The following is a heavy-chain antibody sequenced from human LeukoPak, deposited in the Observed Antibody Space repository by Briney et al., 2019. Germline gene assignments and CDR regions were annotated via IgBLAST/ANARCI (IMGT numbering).Heavy chain of an antibody. CDR1: GYSFTSYW. CDR2: IYPGDSDT. CDR3: ARITMVRGVTLFDY. V-gene: IGHV5-51*01. J-gene: IGHJ4*02. Sequence: GESLKISCKGSGYSFTSYWIGWVRQMPGKGLEGMGIIYPGDSDTRYSPSLQGQVTISADKSISTASLQWSRLKASDTAMYYCARITMVRGVTLFDYWGQGTLVTVSS. D-gene: IGHD3-10*01.